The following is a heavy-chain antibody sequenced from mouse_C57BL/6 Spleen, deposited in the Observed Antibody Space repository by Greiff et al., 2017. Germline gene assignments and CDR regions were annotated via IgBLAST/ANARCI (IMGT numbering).Heavy chain of an antibody. Sequence: VQLQESGPELVKPGASVKISCKASGYSFTDYNMNWVKQSNGKSLEWIGVINPNYGTTSYNQKFKGKATLTVDQSSSTAYMQLNSLTSEDSAVYYCARGSITTVVGGAMDYWGQGTSVTVSS. D-gene: IGHD1-1*01. CDR1: GYSFTDYN. CDR2: INPNYGTT. J-gene: IGHJ4*01. CDR3: ARGSITTVVGGAMDY. V-gene: IGHV1-39*01.